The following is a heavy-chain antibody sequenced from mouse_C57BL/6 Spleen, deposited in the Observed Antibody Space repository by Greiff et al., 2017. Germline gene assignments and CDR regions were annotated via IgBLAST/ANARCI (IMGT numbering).Heavy chain of an antibody. D-gene: IGHD1-1*01. J-gene: IGHJ4*01. Sequence: EVKLVESGEGLVKPGGSLKLSCAASGFTFSSYAMSWVRQTPEKRLEWVAYISSGGGYTYYADTVKGRFTISRDNARNTMYLHMSSLKSEDTDMYDCTSYRGTDCAMDYWGQGTSLTVSS. CDR1: GFTFSSYA. CDR3: TSYRGTDCAMDY. CDR2: ISSGGGYT. V-gene: IGHV5-9-1*02.